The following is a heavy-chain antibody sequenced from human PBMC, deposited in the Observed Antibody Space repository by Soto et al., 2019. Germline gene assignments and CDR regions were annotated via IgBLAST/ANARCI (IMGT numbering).Heavy chain of an antibody. CDR3: ARDDMGYCSSTSCVFQQYYYYGMDV. Sequence: VGSLRLSCAASGFTFSSYEMNWVRQAPGKGLEWVSYISSSGSTIYYADSVKGRFTISRDNAKNSLYLQMNSLRAEDTAVYYCARDDMGYCSSTSCVFQQYYYYGMDVWGQGTTVTVSS. CDR1: GFTFSSYE. V-gene: IGHV3-48*03. CDR2: ISSSGSTI. D-gene: IGHD2-2*01. J-gene: IGHJ6*02.